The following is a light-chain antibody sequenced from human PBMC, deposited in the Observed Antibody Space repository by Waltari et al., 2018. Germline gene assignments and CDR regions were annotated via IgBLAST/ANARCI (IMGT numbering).Light chain of an antibody. Sequence: DIQMTQSPSTLSASVGDKVTITCRASQNIDYSLAWFQQSPGKPPRVLFYRAGSLESGVPLRFSGSGSGTEFTLTITNLQPDDFATYYCQQYKNYPVTFGQGTKLEIK. J-gene: IGKJ2*01. CDR2: RAG. CDR3: QQYKNYPVT. CDR1: QNIDYS. V-gene: IGKV1-5*03.